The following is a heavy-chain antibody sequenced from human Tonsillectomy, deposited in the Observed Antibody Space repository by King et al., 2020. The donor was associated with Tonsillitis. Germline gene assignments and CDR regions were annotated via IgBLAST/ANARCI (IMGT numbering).Heavy chain of an antibody. CDR3: AKDGERYCSNTRCFGGARVGGMDV. D-gene: IGHD2-2*01. Sequence: VQLVESGGGVVQPGRSLRLSCAASGFTFSTYGMHWVRQAPGKGLEWVAVISYDGNKYYADSVRGRFTISRDNSKNTLYLQMNSLRAEDTAVYHCAKDGERYCSNTRCFGGARVGGMDVWGQGTTVAVSS. J-gene: IGHJ6*02. CDR2: ISYDGNK. CDR1: GFTFSTYG. V-gene: IGHV3-30*18.